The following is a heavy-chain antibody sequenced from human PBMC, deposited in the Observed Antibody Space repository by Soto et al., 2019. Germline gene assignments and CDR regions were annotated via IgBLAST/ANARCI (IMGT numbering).Heavy chain of an antibody. J-gene: IGHJ3*02. CDR3: VKDQSLIQLWFDPEAFDI. CDR2: ISYDGSKK. Sequence: QVQLVESGGGVVQPGRSLRLSCAASGFTFSSYGMHWVRQAPGKGLEWVAVISYDGSKKYYGDSVKGQFTISRDNSKKTLYLQMNRLRAADTAVYYCVKDQSLIQLWFDPEAFDIWGQGTMVTVSS. D-gene: IGHD5-18*01. CDR1: GFTFSSYG. V-gene: IGHV3-30*18.